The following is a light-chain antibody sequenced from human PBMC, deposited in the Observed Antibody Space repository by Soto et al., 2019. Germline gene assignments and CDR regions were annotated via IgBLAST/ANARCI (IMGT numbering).Light chain of an antibody. Sequence: EIVMTQSPATLYVSPGERATLACRASQSGSSNLAWYQQKPCQAPRLLIYGASTRATGIPARFSGSGSGTEFTLTISSLQSEDFAVYYRQQYNNWPRYTFGQGTKLEIK. J-gene: IGKJ2*01. CDR2: GAS. CDR1: QSGSSN. CDR3: QQYNNWPRYT. V-gene: IGKV3-15*01.